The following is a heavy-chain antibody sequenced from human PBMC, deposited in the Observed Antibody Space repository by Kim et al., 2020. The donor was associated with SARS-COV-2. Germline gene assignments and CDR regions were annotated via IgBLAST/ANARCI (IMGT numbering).Heavy chain of an antibody. Sequence: RTIKYADSVKGRFTISRDNAKNSLYLQMNSLRAEDTAVYYCARGSVWYVYWGQGTLVTVSS. CDR3: ARGSVWYVY. V-gene: IGHV3-11*04. J-gene: IGHJ4*02. D-gene: IGHD6-19*01. CDR2: RTI.